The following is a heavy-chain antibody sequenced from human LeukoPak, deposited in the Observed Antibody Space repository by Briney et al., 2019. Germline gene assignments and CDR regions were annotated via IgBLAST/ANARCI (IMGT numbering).Heavy chain of an antibody. Sequence: GGSLRLSCAASGFTFSSYNMNWVRQTPGQGLEWVSSITSGSSHIYYADSVKGRFTISRDNAKSSLYLQMNSLRAEDTAVYYCARAGQEWFGELGFDQWGQGTLVIVSS. V-gene: IGHV3-21*01. D-gene: IGHD3-10*01. CDR3: ARAGQEWFGELGFDQ. CDR1: GFTFSSYN. CDR2: ITSGSSHI. J-gene: IGHJ4*02.